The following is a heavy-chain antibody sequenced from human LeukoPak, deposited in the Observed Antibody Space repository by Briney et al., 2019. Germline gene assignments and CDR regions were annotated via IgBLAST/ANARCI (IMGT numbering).Heavy chain of an antibody. CDR2: IDPLDGET. D-gene: IGHD3-10*01. CDR3: ARDHEERGPYLDL. J-gene: IGHJ4*02. CDR1: GYPFTDYY. V-gene: IGHV1-69-2*01. Sequence: ASVKVSCKSSGYPFTDYYIHWLQQAPGKGVEWMGRIDPLDGETTYAETFLGRVTFTADTSTSTIYMELNSLTFADRAVYYCARDHEERGPYLDLWGQGTQVFVSS.